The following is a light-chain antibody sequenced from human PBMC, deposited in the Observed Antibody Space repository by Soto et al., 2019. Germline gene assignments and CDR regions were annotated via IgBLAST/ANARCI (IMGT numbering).Light chain of an antibody. CDR1: SSDSSAYNY. Sequence: QAVLTQPPSASGSPGQSVTISCSGTSSDSSAYNYVSWYQQHPGKAPKLLISEVTKRPSGVPDRFSGSKSGNTASLTVSGLQGDDEADYYCSSYGGNNNYVIFGGGTKVTVL. CDR2: EVT. CDR3: SSYGGNNNYVI. J-gene: IGLJ2*01. V-gene: IGLV2-8*01.